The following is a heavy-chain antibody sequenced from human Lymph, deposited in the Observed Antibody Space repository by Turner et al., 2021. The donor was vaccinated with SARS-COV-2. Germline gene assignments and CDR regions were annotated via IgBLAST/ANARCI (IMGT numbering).Heavy chain of an antibody. V-gene: IGHV3-23*01. CDR3: AKGVRGAMIVVVIPYFDY. CDR2: ISGSGGDT. Sequence: EVQLLEYGGGMVQPGGSMRLSCAASGSTFSSYAISWVRQAPGKGLEWVSAISGSGGDTYYADSVKGRFTISRDNSKNTLYLQMNSLRAEDTAVYYCAKGVRGAMIVVVIPYFDYWGQGTLVTVSS. D-gene: IGHD3-22*01. CDR1: GSTFSSYA. J-gene: IGHJ4*02.